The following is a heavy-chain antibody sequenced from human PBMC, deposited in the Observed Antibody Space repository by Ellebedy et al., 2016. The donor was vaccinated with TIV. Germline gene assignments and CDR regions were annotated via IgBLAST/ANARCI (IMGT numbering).Heavy chain of an antibody. V-gene: IGHV1-8*01. CDR1: GYTFTSYD. D-gene: IGHD2-15*01. CDR3: ARALYCSGGSCYLGDNWFDP. Sequence: ASVKVSXXASGYTFTSYDINWVRQATGQGLEWMGWMNPNSGNTGYAQKFQGRVTMTRNTSISTAYMELSSLRSEDTAVYYCARALYCSGGSCYLGDNWFDPWGQGTLVTVSS. CDR2: MNPNSGNT. J-gene: IGHJ5*02.